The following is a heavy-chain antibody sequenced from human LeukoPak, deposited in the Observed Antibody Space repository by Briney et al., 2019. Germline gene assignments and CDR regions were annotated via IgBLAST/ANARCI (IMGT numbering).Heavy chain of an antibody. J-gene: IGHJ4*02. D-gene: IGHD3-22*01. Sequence: GGSLRLSCAASGFTFSSYGMHWVRQAPGKGLEWVAFIRYDGSNKYYADSVKGRFTISRDNSKNTLYLQMNSLRAEDTAVYYCARDGNYYDSSGYYYVYWGQGTLVTVSS. CDR2: IRYDGSNK. CDR1: GFTFSSYG. V-gene: IGHV3-30*02. CDR3: ARDGNYYDSSGYYYVY.